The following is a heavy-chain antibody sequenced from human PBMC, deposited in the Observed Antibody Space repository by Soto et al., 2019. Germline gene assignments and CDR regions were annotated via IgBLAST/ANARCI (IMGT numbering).Heavy chain of an antibody. V-gene: IGHV1-69*02. D-gene: IGHD5-12*01. J-gene: IGHJ4*02. CDR2: IIHILGIA. CDR3: ARGGYAQFDY. Sequence: QVQLVQSGAAVKKPGSSVKVSCKASGGTFSSYTISWVRQAPGQGLEWMGRIIHILGIANYAQKFQGRVTITADKSTSTGYMELSSLRSEDTAVYYCARGGYAQFDYWGQGTLVTVSS. CDR1: GGTFSSYT.